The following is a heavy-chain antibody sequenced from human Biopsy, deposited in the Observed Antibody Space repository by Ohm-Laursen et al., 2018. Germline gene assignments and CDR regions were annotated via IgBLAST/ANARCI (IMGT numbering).Heavy chain of an antibody. CDR3: ARGGVVPTVTRFDP. CDR1: GYSFTGYY. V-gene: IGHV1-2*02. Sequence: ASVKVSCKSSGYSFTGYYIHWVRQAPGPGLEWMGWNTPNSGATKYAQKFQGRVTMSRDTSITTVYLELNTLRSDDTAVYYCARGGVVPTVTRFDPWGQGTVVTVSS. CDR2: NTPNSGAT. J-gene: IGHJ5*02. D-gene: IGHD3-10*01.